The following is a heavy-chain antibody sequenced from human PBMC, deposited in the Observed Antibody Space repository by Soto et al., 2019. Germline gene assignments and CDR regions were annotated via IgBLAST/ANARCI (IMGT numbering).Heavy chain of an antibody. CDR1: GFTVSDYY. D-gene: IGHD2-2*01. J-gene: IGHJ6*02. CDR2: ISSSGSTI. Sequence: XGSLKLSCAASGFTVSDYYMSWIRQAPGKGLDWVSYISSSGSTIYYADSVKGRFTISRDNAKNSLYLQMNSLRAEDTAVYYCARDPVPAAAYYSYYGIDVWGQGTTV. V-gene: IGHV3-11*01. CDR3: ARDPVPAAAYYSYYGIDV.